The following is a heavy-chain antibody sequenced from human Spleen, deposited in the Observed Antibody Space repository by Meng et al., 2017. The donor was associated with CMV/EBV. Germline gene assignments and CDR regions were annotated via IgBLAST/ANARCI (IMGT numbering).Heavy chain of an antibody. Sequence: QVQLQESGPGLVKPSQTLSLTCTVSGGSMSSGDYYWSWIRQPPGKGLEWIGYIYNSGSTYYNPSLKSRVIISVDTSKNQFSLKLSSVTAADTAVYYCGSWRGGNYYDYWGQGTLVTVSS. CDR3: GSWRGGNYYDY. J-gene: IGHJ4*02. CDR1: GGSMSSGDYY. D-gene: IGHD3-16*01. V-gene: IGHV4-30-4*08. CDR2: IYNSGST.